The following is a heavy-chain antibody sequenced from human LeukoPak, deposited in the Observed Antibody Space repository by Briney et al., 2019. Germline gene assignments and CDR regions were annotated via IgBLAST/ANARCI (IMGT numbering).Heavy chain of an antibody. Sequence: GSSVKVSCKASGGTFSSYAISWVRQAPGQGLEWMGGIIPIFGTANYAQKFQGRVTITADEPTSTAYMELSSLRSEDTAVYYCARAIFGVVIRDYYYGMDVWGQGTTVTVSS. D-gene: IGHD3-3*01. J-gene: IGHJ6*02. V-gene: IGHV1-69*01. CDR3: ARAIFGVVIRDYYYGMDV. CDR2: IIPIFGTA. CDR1: GGTFSSYA.